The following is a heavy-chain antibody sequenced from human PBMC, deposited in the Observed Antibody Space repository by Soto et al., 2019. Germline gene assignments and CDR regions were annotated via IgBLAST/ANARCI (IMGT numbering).Heavy chain of an antibody. CDR3: AKDITMIVVVITEKQTDY. CDR2: ISGSGGST. CDR1: GFTFSSYA. Sequence: GGSLRLSCAASGFTFSSYAMSWVRQAPGKGLEWVSAISGSGGSTYYADSVKGRFTISRDNSKNTLYLQMNSLRAEDTAVYYCAKDITMIVVVITEKQTDYWGQGTLVTVSS. V-gene: IGHV3-23*01. J-gene: IGHJ4*02. D-gene: IGHD3-22*01.